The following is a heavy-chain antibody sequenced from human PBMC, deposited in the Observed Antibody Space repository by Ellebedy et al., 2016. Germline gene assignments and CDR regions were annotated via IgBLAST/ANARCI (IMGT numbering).Heavy chain of an antibody. CDR3: ASRGGAVAGADPFDY. J-gene: IGHJ4*02. V-gene: IGHV3-48*04. CDR2: ISTGSSTI. D-gene: IGHD6-19*01. CDR1: GFTFSAYS. Sequence: GGSLRLSCAVSGFTFSAYSMNWVRQAPGKGLEWVSYISTGSSTIYYADSVKGRFTISRDNAKNSLYLQMNSLRAEDTAVYYCASRGGAVAGADPFDYWGQGTLVTVSS.